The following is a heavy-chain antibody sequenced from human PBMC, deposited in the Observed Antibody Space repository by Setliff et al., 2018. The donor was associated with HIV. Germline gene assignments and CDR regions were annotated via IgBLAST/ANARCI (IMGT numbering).Heavy chain of an antibody. V-gene: IGHV4-38-2*01. CDR1: GFSISSGFF. CDR2: ICQSGTT. D-gene: IGHD4-17*01. J-gene: IGHJ4*02. Sequence: PSETLSLTCAVSGFSISSGFFWGWVRQPPGKGLEWIGSICQSGTTYYNPALKSRVTISVDTSKNQFSLRLTSVTAADTAVYFCARVETTVTSRLDYWGQGTLVTVSS. CDR3: ARVETTVTSRLDY.